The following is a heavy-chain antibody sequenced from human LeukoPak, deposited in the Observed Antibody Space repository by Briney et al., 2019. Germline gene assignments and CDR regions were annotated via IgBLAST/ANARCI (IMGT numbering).Heavy chain of an antibody. CDR1: GYSFTGYY. CDR2: INPNTGGT. D-gene: IGHD2-21*01. CDR3: ARSYRGRRFDY. J-gene: IGHJ4*02. Sequence: ASVKVSCKASGYSFTGYYIHWVRQAPGQGLEWMGWINPNTGGTNFAQKFQGRVTMTRDTSITTTHMELSSLRSDDTAVYYCARSYRGRRFDYWGQGTLVTVSS. V-gene: IGHV1-2*02.